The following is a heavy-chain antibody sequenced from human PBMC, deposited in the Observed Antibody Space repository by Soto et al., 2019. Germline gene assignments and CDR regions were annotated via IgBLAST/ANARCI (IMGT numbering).Heavy chain of an antibody. CDR2: ISGRGGST. CDR3: AKGGRLLDFDY. Sequence: PGKGQEGGAAISGRGGSTYCADSVKGRFTISRDQSKNTLYLQMNRMRAEDTAVYCCAKGGRLLDFDYWGWGTLVTVSS. D-gene: IGHD2-15*01. J-gene: IGHJ4*02. V-gene: IGHV3-23*01.